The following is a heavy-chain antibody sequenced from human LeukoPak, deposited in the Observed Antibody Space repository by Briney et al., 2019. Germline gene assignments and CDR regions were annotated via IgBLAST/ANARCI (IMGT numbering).Heavy chain of an antibody. J-gene: IGHJ4*02. Sequence: PSETLSLTCAVYGGSFSGYYWSWIRQSPGKGLEWIGEIYHSGNTNYNPSLKSRGAISLDKSSNQFSLRLTSVTAADTAVYYCARAVDTDPYYFDYWGQGTLVTVSS. V-gene: IGHV4-34*01. CDR1: GGSFSGYY. CDR2: IYHSGNT. CDR3: ARAVDTDPYYFDY. D-gene: IGHD5-18*01.